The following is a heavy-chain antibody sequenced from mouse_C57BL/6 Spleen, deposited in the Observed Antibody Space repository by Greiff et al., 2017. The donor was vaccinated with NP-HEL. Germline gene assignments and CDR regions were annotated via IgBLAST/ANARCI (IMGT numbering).Heavy chain of an antibody. V-gene: IGHV1-42*01. CDR2: INPSTGGT. CDR1: GYSFTGYY. J-gene: IGHJ1*03. CDR3: AVRYFDV. Sequence: VQLKQSGPELVKPGASVKISCKASGYSFTGYYMNWVKQSPEKSLEWIGEINPSTGGTTYNQKFKAKATLTVDKSSSTAYMQLKSLTSEDFAVYYCAVRYFDVWGTGTTVTVSS.